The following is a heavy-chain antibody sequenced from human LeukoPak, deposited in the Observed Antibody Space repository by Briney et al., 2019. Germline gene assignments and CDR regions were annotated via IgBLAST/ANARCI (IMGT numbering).Heavy chain of an antibody. CDR2: IRYSGSA. CDR1: GGSFSSYY. CDR3: ARLVYDSRGYYFDY. Sequence: PSETLSLTCTVSGGSFSSYYWSWIRQPPGKGLEWIGYIRYSGSANYNPSLRSRVTISIDTSKNQFSLKLSSVTAADTAVYHCARLVYDSRGYYFDYWGQGTLVTVSS. J-gene: IGHJ4*02. D-gene: IGHD3-22*01. V-gene: IGHV4-59*08.